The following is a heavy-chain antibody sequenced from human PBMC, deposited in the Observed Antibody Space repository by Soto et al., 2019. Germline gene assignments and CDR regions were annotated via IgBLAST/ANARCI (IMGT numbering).Heavy chain of an antibody. V-gene: IGHV1-3*01. J-gene: IGHJ6*02. CDR2: INAGNGNT. CDR1: GYTFTSYA. CDR3: ARGITIFGVPSPNYGMDV. Sequence: ASVKVSCKASGYTFTSYAMHWVRQAPGQRLEWMGWINAGNGNTKYSQKFQGRVTITRDTSASTAYMELSSLRSEDTAVYYCARGITIFGVPSPNYGMDVWGQGTTVTVS. D-gene: IGHD3-3*01.